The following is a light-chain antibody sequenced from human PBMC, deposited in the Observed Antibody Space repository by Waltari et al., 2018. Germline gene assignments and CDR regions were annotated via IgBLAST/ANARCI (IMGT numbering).Light chain of an antibody. V-gene: IGLV3-21*04. CDR2: FDN. CDR3: QVWDSRSDRA. CDR1: HLGRTS. Sequence: SYVLTQPPSVSVAPGKTATITCGGGHLGRTSGHWYQQKAGQAPVLVLYFDNDRPTGIPERFSGSNSGDTATLTISRVEAGDEADYYCQVWDSRSDRAFGGGTKLTVL. J-gene: IGLJ2*01.